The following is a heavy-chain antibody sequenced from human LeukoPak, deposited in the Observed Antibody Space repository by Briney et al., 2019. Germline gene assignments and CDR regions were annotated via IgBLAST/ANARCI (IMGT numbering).Heavy chain of an antibody. V-gene: IGHV1-69*13. J-gene: IGHJ5*02. Sequence: ASVKVSCKASRYTFTSYYMHWVRQAPGQGLEWMGGIIPIFGTANYAQKFQGRVTITADESTSTAYMELSSLRSEDTAVYYCARDRGSTSEPRSETWGQGTLVTVSS. CDR2: IIPIFGTA. CDR3: ARDRGSTSEPRSET. D-gene: IGHD2-2*01. CDR1: RYTFTSYY.